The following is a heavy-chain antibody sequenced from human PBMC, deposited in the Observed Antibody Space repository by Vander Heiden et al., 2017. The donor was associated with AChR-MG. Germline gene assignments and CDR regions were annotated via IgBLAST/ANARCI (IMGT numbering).Heavy chain of an antibody. Sequence: QLQLQESGPGLVKPSETLSLTCTVSGGPISSSSYYWGWIRQPPGKGLEWIGSIYYSGSTYYNPSLKSRVTISVDTSKNQFSLKLSSVTAADTAVYYCARYEREYSGYDQRGFDYWGQGTLVTVSS. CDR1: GGPISSSSYY. CDR2: IYYSGST. J-gene: IGHJ4*02. V-gene: IGHV4-39*01. D-gene: IGHD5-12*01. CDR3: ARYEREYSGYDQRGFDY.